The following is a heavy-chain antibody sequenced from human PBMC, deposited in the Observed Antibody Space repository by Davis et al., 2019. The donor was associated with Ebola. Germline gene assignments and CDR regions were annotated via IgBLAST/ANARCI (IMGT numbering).Heavy chain of an antibody. CDR1: GYSFTSYW. D-gene: IGHD3-10*01. J-gene: IGHJ6*02. CDR3: ARFNYGSGSYNYYGMDV. CDR2: FYPGDSDT. Sequence: KVSCKGSGYSFTSYWIGWVRQMPGKGLEWMGIFYPGDSDTRYSPSFQGQVTISADKSISTAYLQWSSLKASDTAMYYCARFNYGSGSYNYYGMDVWGQGTTVTVSS. V-gene: IGHV5-51*01.